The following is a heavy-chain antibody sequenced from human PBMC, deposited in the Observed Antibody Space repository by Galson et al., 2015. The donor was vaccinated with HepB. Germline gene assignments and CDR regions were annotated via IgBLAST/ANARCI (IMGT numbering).Heavy chain of an antibody. J-gene: IGHJ4*02. D-gene: IGHD3-10*01. CDR1: GYTFTSYG. Sequence: SVKVSCKASGYTFTSYGLSWVRQAPGQGLEWMGWISPYNGNTKYAQKFQGRVTMTTDTSTSTAYMDLRSLRSDDTAVYYCTREGYYGSGPTDYWGQGTLVTVSS. CDR3: TREGYYGSGPTDY. CDR2: ISPYNGNT. V-gene: IGHV1-18*01.